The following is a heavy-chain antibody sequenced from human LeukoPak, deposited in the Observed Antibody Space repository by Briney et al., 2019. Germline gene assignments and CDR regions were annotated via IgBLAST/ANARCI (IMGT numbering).Heavy chain of an antibody. CDR1: GFSLSLYW. Sequence: GGSLRLSCATSGFSLSLYWLSWVRQGPGEGLDWVASIDPDGTWAAYADSVKGRFTISKDTAQNSVHLQMNRLRAEDTAVYYCARLFGGVTTFDFWGQGTLVTVSS. D-gene: IGHD4-17*01. CDR2: IDPDGTWA. J-gene: IGHJ5*01. V-gene: IGHV3-7*01. CDR3: ARLFGGVTTFDF.